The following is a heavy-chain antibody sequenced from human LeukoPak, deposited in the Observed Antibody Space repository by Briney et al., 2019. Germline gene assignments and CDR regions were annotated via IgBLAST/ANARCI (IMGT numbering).Heavy chain of an antibody. Sequence: PSETLSLTCAVYGGSFSGYYWSWIRQPPGKGLEWIGEINHSGSTNYNPSLKSRVTISVDTSKNQFALKLSSVTAADTAVYYCARRQCSSSWYIWYYWGQGTLVTVSS. CDR1: GGSFSGYY. J-gene: IGHJ4*02. CDR2: INHSGST. V-gene: IGHV4-34*01. D-gene: IGHD6-13*01. CDR3: ARRQCSSSWYIWYY.